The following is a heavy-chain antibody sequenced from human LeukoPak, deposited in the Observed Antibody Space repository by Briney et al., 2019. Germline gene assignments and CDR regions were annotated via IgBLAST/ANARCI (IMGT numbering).Heavy chain of an antibody. J-gene: IGHJ4*02. Sequence: AASVKVSCKVSGYTLTELSMHWVRQAPGKGLEWMGGFDPEDGETIYAQKFQGRVTMTEDTSTDTAYMELSSLRSEDTAVYYCATAGGIMGATTGNPFDYWGQGTLVTVSS. D-gene: IGHD1-26*01. CDR2: FDPEDGET. CDR1: GYTLTELS. CDR3: ATAGGIMGATTGNPFDY. V-gene: IGHV1-24*01.